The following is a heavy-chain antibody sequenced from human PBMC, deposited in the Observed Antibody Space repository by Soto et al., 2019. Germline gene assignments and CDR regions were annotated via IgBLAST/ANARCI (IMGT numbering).Heavy chain of an antibody. CDR3: ARGLPRGGGNFMDYYGMDV. V-gene: IGHV4-34*01. D-gene: IGHD2-21*02. J-gene: IGHJ6*01. CDR1: GGSFSGYY. Sequence: PSETLSLTCAVYGGSFSGYYWSWIRQPPGKGLEWIGEINHSGSTNYNPSLKSRVTISVDTSKNQFSLKLSSVTAADTAVYYCARGLPRGGGNFMDYYGMDVWGQGTTVTVSS. CDR2: INHSGST.